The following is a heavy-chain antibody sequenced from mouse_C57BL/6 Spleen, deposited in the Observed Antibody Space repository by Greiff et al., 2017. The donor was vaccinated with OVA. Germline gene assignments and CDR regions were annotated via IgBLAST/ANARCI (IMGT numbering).Heavy chain of an antibody. CDR2: IYPGSGNT. CDR3: ARRKWDRAMDY. J-gene: IGHJ4*01. V-gene: IGHV1-76*01. Sequence: VQLQQSGAELVRPGASVKLSCKASGYTFTDYYINWVKQRPGQGLEWIARIYPGSGNTYYNEKFKGKATLTAEKSSSTAYMQLSSLTSEDSAVYFCARRKWDRAMDYWGQGTSVTVSS. CDR1: GYTFTDYY. D-gene: IGHD4-1*01.